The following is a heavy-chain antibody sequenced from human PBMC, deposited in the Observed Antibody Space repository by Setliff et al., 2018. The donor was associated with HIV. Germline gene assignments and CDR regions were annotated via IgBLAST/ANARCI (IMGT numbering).Heavy chain of an antibody. CDR3: ARQAIFGYYDSSGYLDY. CDR2: IYYSGST. J-gene: IGHJ4*02. V-gene: IGHV4-39*01. CDR1: GGSISSGSYY. D-gene: IGHD3-22*01. Sequence: PSETLSLTCTVSGGSISSGSYYWGWIRQPPGKGLEWIGSIYYSGSTYYNPSLQSRVTISVDTSKNLLSLRLSSVTASDTAVYYCARQAIFGYYDSSGYLDYGGQGTLVTVSS.